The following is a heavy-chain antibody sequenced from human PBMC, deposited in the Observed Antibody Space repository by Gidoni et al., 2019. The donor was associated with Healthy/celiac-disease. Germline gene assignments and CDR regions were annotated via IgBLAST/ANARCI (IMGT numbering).Heavy chain of an antibody. J-gene: IGHJ5*02. CDR2: INTSGSN. D-gene: IGHD3-22*01. CDR1: GGSIRNHY. V-gene: IGHV4-4*07. Sequence: QVQLQESGPGLVNPSETLAPTCTVSGGSIRNHYCAWVRQSAGKGLEWIGRINTSGSNTYNPSLQSRVTMSLDTSKSQFSLRLTSVTAADTAVYFCAAYPSLYDRSGYYVAWGQGTLVTVSS. CDR3: AAYPSLYDRSGYYVA.